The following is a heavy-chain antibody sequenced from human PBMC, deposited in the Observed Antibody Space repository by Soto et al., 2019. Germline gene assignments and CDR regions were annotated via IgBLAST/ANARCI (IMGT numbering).Heavy chain of an antibody. V-gene: IGHV4-59*01. CDR3: AKGWGPGGIVVDY. J-gene: IGHJ4*02. Sequence: QVQLQESGPGLVKPSETLSLTCTVSGGSTTYYYWSWFRQAPGKGLEWLGYIYYTGSTNYNPSLKSRLTMSADSSKGQGTVNLTSVTAEDTAVYYCAKGWGPGGIVVDYWGQGALVIVSS. CDR2: IYYTGST. D-gene: IGHD3-22*01. CDR1: GGSTTYYY.